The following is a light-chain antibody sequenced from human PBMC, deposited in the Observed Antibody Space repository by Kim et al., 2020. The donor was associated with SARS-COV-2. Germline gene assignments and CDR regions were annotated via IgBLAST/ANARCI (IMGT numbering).Light chain of an antibody. V-gene: IGKV3-11*01. J-gene: IGKJ4*02. CDR1: GCSSL. CDR3: QERYKWALT. CDR2: EAS. Sequence: LFPGEKGPPSRRGQQGCSSLLARYQQKPGQAPRVLLHEASNRATGVPGRFRDRGSGTGFNPPISSLGAEDFGVYYRQERYKWALTFGGGTKVDIK.